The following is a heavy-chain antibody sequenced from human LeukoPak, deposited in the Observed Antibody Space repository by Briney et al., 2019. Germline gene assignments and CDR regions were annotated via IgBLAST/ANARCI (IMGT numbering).Heavy chain of an antibody. D-gene: IGHD2-2*01. Sequence: SQTLSLTCIVSGGSISSGDYYWSWIRQPPGKGLEWIGYIYYSGSTYYNPSLKSRVTISVDTSKNQFSLKLSSVTAADTAVYYCARDVNYCSSTSCSLGMDVWGQGTTVTVSS. CDR3: ARDVNYCSSTSCSLGMDV. CDR1: GGSISSGDYY. V-gene: IGHV4-30-4*01. CDR2: IYYSGST. J-gene: IGHJ6*02.